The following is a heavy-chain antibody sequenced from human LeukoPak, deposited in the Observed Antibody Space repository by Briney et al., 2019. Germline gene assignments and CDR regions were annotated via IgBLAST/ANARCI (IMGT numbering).Heavy chain of an antibody. CDR2: INHSGST. J-gene: IGHJ4*02. D-gene: IGHD2-15*01. Sequence: SETLSLTCAVYGGSFSGYYWSWIRQPPGKGLEWIGEINHSGSTNYNPSLKSRVTISVDTSKNQFSLKLSSVTAADTAVYCCAREAQKYCSGGSCYGPGDYWGQGTLVTVSS. CDR3: AREAQKYCSGGSCYGPGDY. CDR1: GGSFSGYY. V-gene: IGHV4-34*01.